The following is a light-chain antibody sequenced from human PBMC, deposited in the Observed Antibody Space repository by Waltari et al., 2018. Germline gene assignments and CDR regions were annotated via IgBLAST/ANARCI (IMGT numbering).Light chain of an antibody. CDR3: QQSYTMPMYT. CDR1: QDISNN. V-gene: IGKV1-39*01. CDR2: AVF. Sequence: DIQMTQPPSSLSASVGHRVTITCRASQDISNNLNWYQQKPGKAPDLLIFAVFTLQSGVPSRFSGSGSGTEFTLTISSLQPEDSATYYCQQSYTMPMYTFGQGTKLEIK. J-gene: IGKJ2*01.